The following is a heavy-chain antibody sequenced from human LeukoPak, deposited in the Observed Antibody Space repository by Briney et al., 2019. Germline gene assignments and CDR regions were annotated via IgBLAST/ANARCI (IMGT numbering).Heavy chain of an antibody. CDR3: ARGDYGDFRVFYTLFDY. D-gene: IGHD4-17*01. J-gene: IGHJ4*02. V-gene: IGHV5-51*01. CDR1: GYSFTSYW. CDR2: IYPGDSDT. Sequence: GESLKISCKGSGYSFTSYWIAWVRQVPGKGLECMGIIYPGDSDTRYSPSFQGQVTISADKSISTAYLQWSSLKASDTAMYYCARGDYGDFRVFYTLFDYWGQGTLVTVSS.